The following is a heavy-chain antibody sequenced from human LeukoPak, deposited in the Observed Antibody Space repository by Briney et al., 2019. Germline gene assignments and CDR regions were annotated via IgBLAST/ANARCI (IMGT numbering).Heavy chain of an antibody. CDR1: GFTFSSYS. CDR3: ARDPRDYYDSSGPPD. CDR2: ISSSSSYI. Sequence: PGGSLRLSCAASGFTFSSYSMNWVRQAPGKGLEWVSSISSSSSYIYYADSVKGRFTISRDNAKNSLYLQMNSLRAEDTAVYYCARDPRDYYDSSGPPDGGQGTLVTVSS. J-gene: IGHJ4*02. D-gene: IGHD3-22*01. V-gene: IGHV3-21*01.